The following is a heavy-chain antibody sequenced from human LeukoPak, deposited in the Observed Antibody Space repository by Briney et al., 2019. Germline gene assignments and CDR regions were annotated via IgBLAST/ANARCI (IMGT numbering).Heavy chain of an antibody. Sequence: PGGSLRLSCEVSGFSFRTYWMNWVPQAPGKGMEWVANINQAGSDKYYVESVKGRFTISRDNAKNSVHLQMNNLRAEDTGVYYCGRGDPDYWGQGTLVTVSS. V-gene: IGHV3-7*01. CDR1: GFSFRTYW. CDR3: GRGDPDY. CDR2: INQAGSDK. J-gene: IGHJ4*02.